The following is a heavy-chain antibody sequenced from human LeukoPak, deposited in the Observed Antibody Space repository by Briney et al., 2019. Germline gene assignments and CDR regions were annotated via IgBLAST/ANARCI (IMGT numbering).Heavy chain of an antibody. CDR3: ANTFGWEYYYDSSGG. D-gene: IGHD3-22*01. CDR2: ISGSGGST. J-gene: IGHJ4*02. CDR1: GFTVSSNY. V-gene: IGHV3-23*01. Sequence: GGSLRLSCAASGFTVSSNYMSWVRQAPGKGLEWVSAISGSGGSTYYADSVKGRFTISRDNSKNTLYLQMNSLRAEDTAVYYCANTFGWEYYYDSSGGWGQGTLVTVSS.